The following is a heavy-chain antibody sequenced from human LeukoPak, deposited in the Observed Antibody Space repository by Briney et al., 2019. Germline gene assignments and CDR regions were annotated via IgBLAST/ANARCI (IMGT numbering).Heavy chain of an antibody. J-gene: IGHJ3*02. CDR3: ARGGSYLSAFDI. D-gene: IGHD1-26*01. CDR1: GFTFSSYG. V-gene: IGHV3-30*02. CDR2: IRYDGIYT. Sequence: GGSLRLSCAASGFTFSSYGMHWIRQAPGKGLEWLAFIRYDGIYTSYADSVRGRFTISRYNSKNTLFLQMNSLRAEDTAVYYCARGGSYLSAFDIWGQGTMVTVSS.